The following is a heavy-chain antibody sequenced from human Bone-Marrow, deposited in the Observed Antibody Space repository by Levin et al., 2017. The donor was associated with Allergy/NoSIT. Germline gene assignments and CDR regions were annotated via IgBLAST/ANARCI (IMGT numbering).Heavy chain of an antibody. CDR2: ISSSSSYI. CDR1: GFTFSSYR. J-gene: IGHJ5*02. CDR3: ARAAEVRPPGYWFDP. V-gene: IGHV3-21*01. Sequence: EASVKVSCAASGFTFSSYRMNWVRQAPGKGLEWVSSISSSSSYIYYADSVKGRFTISRDNAKNSLYLQMNSLRAEDTAVYYCARAAEVRPPGYWFDPWGQGTLVTVSS. D-gene: IGHD4-23*01.